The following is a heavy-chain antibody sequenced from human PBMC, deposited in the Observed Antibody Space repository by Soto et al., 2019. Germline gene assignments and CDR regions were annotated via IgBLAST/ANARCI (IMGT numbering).Heavy chain of an antibody. V-gene: IGHV3-23*01. CDR1: GFTFSSYA. Sequence: EVQLLESGGGLVQPGGSLRLSCAASGFTFSSYAMSWVRQAPGKGLEWVSAISGSGGSTYYADSVKGRFTISRDNSKNTLYLQMNSLRAEDTDVYYCAYDSSGYYSSRGYWGQGTLVTVSS. CDR3: AYDSSGYYSSRGY. J-gene: IGHJ4*02. D-gene: IGHD3-22*01. CDR2: ISGSGGST.